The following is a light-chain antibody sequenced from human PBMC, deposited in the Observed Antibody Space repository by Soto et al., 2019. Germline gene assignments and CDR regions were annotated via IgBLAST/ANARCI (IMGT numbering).Light chain of an antibody. Sequence: EIVLTQSPANLSLSPGQRATLSCRASQSVSSDLAWYQQKPGQAPRLLIYDASNRATGIPARFSGSGSGTDFTLTISTLETEDFAVYCCQQRSNWPPITFGQGTRLENK. J-gene: IGKJ5*01. CDR3: QQRSNWPPIT. CDR2: DAS. V-gene: IGKV3-11*01. CDR1: QSVSSD.